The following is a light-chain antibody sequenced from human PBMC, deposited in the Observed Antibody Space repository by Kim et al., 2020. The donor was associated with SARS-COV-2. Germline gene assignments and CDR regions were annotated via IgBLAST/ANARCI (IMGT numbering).Light chain of an antibody. V-gene: IGKV3-11*01. CDR1: QSVSSY. Sequence: VMTQSPVTLSLSPGERATLSCRASQSVSSYLAWYQQKPGQAPRLLIYDASNRATGIPARFSGSGSGTDFTLTIGSLEPEDFAVYYCQQRGNWPLTFGGGTKVDIK. CDR3: QQRGNWPLT. CDR2: DAS. J-gene: IGKJ4*01.